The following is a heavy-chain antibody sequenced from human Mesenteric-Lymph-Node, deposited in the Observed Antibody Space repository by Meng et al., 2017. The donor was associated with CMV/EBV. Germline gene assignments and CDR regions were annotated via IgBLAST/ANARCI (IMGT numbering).Heavy chain of an antibody. CDR1: AYTFTHYY. CDR3: ARDGIAASGMDV. D-gene: IGHD6-13*01. CDR2: INTNSGGT. V-gene: IGHV1-2*02. Sequence: ASVKVSCKASAYTFTHYYIHWVRQAPGQGPEWMGWINTNSGGTKYSQKFQGRITMTRDTSISTAYMELSRLRSDDTAVYYCARDGIAASGMDVWGQGTTVTVSS. J-gene: IGHJ6*02.